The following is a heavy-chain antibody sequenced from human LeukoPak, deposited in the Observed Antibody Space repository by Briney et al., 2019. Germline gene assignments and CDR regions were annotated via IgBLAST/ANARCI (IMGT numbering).Heavy chain of an antibody. D-gene: IGHD2-2*02. V-gene: IGHV3-23*01. Sequence: GGSLRLSCAASGFTFSSYAMSWVRQAPGKGLEWISVLGGSGGSTYYTDSVQGRFTISRDNSKNTPFLQMNSLRAEDTAVYYCAKQTGASCYTAADYWGQGTLVTVSS. CDR3: AKQTGASCYTAADY. J-gene: IGHJ4*02. CDR1: GFTFSSYA. CDR2: LGGSGGST.